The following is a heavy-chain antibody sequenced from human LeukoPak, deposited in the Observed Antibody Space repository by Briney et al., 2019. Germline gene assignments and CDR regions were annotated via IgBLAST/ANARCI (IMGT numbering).Heavy chain of an antibody. D-gene: IGHD2-21*01. CDR3: VRGTYYSGSGLGSWFDP. Sequence: PGGSLRLSCVASGIMVRDYYMNWIRQAPGKGLEWISHISDGDDTIDYADSVKGRFSMSRDNAKNSLYLEVSGLRAEDTAVYYCVRGTYYSGSGLGSWFDPWGQGTLVTVSS. J-gene: IGHJ5*02. CDR1: GIMVRDYY. CDR2: ISDGDDTI. V-gene: IGHV3-11*01.